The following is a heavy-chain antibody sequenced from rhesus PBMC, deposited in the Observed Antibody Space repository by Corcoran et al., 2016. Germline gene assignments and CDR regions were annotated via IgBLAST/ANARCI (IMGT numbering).Heavy chain of an antibody. V-gene: IGHV4S7*01. CDR3: AGNEGRYSYSYGFDY. CDR2: IYGSSGNT. J-gene: IGHJ4*01. D-gene: IGHD5-12*01. Sequence: QVQLQESGPGLVKPSETLSLTCAVSGGSISSGYGWSWIRQPPGKGLEWIGYIYGSSGNTYYNPSLKRRVTIYQDTSKTQFSLKLSSVTAADTAVYYCAGNEGRYSYSYGFDYWGQGVLVTVSS. CDR1: GGSISSGYG.